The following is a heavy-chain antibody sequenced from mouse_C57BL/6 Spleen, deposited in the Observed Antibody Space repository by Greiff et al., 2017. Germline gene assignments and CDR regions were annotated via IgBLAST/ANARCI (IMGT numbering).Heavy chain of an antibody. J-gene: IGHJ3*01. V-gene: IGHV1-15*01. CDR3: TRSLLSSFAY. D-gene: IGHD1-1*02. CDR1: GYTFTDYE. Sequence: VQLVESGAELVRPGASVTLSCKASGYTFTDYEMHWVKQTPVHGLEWIGAIDPETGGTAYNQKFKGKAILTADKSSSTAYMELRSLTSEDSAVYYCTRSLLSSFAYWGQGTLVTVSA. CDR2: IDPETGGT.